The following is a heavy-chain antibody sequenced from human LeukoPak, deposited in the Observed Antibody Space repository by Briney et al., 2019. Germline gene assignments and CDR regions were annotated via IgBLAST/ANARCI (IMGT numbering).Heavy chain of an antibody. CDR3: AREMGIYSGYDYEDY. CDR2: IYHSGTT. V-gene: IGHV4-4*02. Sequence: KPSRTLSLTCVVSGGSISNTNWWSWVRQSPGKGLEWIGEIYHSGTTNYNPSFKSRVTMSVDKSKNQFSLKLTSVTAADTAVYYCAREMGIYSGYDYEDYWGQGTLVTVSS. D-gene: IGHD5-12*01. CDR1: GGSISNTNW. J-gene: IGHJ4*02.